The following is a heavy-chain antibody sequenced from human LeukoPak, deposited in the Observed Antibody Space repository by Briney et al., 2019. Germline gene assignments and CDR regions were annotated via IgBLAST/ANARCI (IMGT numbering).Heavy chain of an antibody. CDR1: GYTFTTYD. J-gene: IGHJ3*02. CDR2: MNPNSGNT. D-gene: IGHD3-9*01. CDR3: ARGDILTGYYIGDAFDI. Sequence: ASLKVSCKASGYTFTTYDINWVRQATGQRLEWRGWMNPNSGNTGYAQKFQGRVTMTRDTSISTAYMELSRLRSDDTAVYYCARGDILTGYYIGDAFDIWGQGTMVTVSS. V-gene: IGHV1-8*01.